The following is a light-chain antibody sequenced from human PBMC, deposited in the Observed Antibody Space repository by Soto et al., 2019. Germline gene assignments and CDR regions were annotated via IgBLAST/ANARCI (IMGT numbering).Light chain of an antibody. J-gene: IGKJ4*01. CDR1: QSVSSSY. CDR3: QQYVSSPLT. V-gene: IGKV3-20*01. Sequence: EIVLTQSPGTLSLSPGERATLSCRASQSVSSSYLAWYQQKPGQAPRLLIYGASSRATGIPDRFSGSGSGTDFTLTISRREPEDFAVYYCQQYVSSPLTFGGGTKVEIK. CDR2: GAS.